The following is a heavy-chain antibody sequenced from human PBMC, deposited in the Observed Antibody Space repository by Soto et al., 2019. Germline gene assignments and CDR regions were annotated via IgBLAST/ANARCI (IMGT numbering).Heavy chain of an antibody. J-gene: IGHJ4*02. D-gene: IGHD1-26*01. CDR2: INHSGRT. Sequence: PSETLSLTCAVYGGSFSGYYWNCIRQPPGKGLEWIGEINHSGRTNYNPSLKSRVTISVDTSKNQFSLKLSSVTAADTAVYYCVRVGATVYFDYWGQGTLVTVFS. V-gene: IGHV4-34*01. CDR3: VRVGATVYFDY. CDR1: GGSFSGYY.